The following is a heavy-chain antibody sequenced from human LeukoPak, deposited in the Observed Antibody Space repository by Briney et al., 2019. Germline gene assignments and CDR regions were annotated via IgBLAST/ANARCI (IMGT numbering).Heavy chain of an antibody. CDR1: GGTFSSYA. Sequence: VASVKVSCKASGGTFSSYAISWVRQAPGQGLEWMGGIIPIFGTANYAQKFQGRVTITTDESTSTAYMELSSLRSEDTAVYYCASLNRLVVVPAAPHNWFDPWGQGTLVTVSS. CDR3: ASLNRLVVVPAAPHNWFDP. V-gene: IGHV1-69*05. CDR2: IIPIFGTA. D-gene: IGHD2-2*01. J-gene: IGHJ5*02.